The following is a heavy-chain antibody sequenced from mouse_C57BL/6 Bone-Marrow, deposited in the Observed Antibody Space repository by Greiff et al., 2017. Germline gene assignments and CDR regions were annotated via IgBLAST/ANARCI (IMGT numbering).Heavy chain of an antibody. CDR2: IYPRSGNT. Sequence: VQLQQSGAELARPGASVKLSCTASGYTFTSYGICWVKQRTGQGLEWIGEIYPRSGNTYYNKKFKGKVTLTADKYSSTSYMEICMLTYEDSAVYFGAKLTGYYFDYWGQGNTLTVSS. CDR1: GYTFTSYG. CDR3: AKLTGYYFDY. D-gene: IGHD4-1*01. J-gene: IGHJ2*01. V-gene: IGHV1-81*01.